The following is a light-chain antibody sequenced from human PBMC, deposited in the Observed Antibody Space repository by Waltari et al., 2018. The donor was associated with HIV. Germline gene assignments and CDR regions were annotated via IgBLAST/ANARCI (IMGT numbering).Light chain of an antibody. Sequence: QSVLTQPASVSGSPGQSLTLSCTGTTNDIGSYNYVSWYQQSPDKAPKLIIYEVSNRPSGVSSRCSGSKSGNTASLTISGLQAEDEAYYHCSSYSRGALLFGGGTKVTVL. CDR3: SSYSRGALL. V-gene: IGLV2-14*01. J-gene: IGLJ2*01. CDR1: TNDIGSYNY. CDR2: EVS.